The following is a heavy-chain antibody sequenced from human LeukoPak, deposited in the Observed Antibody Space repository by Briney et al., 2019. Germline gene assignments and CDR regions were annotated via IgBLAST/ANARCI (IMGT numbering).Heavy chain of an antibody. CDR3: ARVLCSSTSCYTGLDY. Sequence: GGSLRLSCAASGFTFSDYYMSWIRQAPGKGLEWVSYISSSGSTIYYADSVKGRFTISRDNAKNSLYLQMSSLRAEDTAVYYCARVLCSSTSCYTGLDYWGQGTLVTVSS. J-gene: IGHJ4*02. V-gene: IGHV3-11*04. D-gene: IGHD2-2*01. CDR2: ISSSGSTI. CDR1: GFTFSDYY.